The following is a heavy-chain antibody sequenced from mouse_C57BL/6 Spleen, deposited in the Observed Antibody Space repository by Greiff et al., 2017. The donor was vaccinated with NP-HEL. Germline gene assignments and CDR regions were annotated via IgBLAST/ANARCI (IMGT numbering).Heavy chain of an antibody. D-gene: IGHD2-3*01. J-gene: IGHJ2*01. CDR2: IYPSDSET. CDR1: GYTFTSYW. Sequence: QVQLQQPGAELVRPGSSVKLSCKASGYTFTSYWMDWVKQRPGQGLEWIGNIYPSDSETHYNQKFKDKATLTVDKSSSPAYMQLSSLTSEDSAVYYCARKGYDAFDYWGQGTTLTVSS. CDR3: ARKGYDAFDY. V-gene: IGHV1-61*01.